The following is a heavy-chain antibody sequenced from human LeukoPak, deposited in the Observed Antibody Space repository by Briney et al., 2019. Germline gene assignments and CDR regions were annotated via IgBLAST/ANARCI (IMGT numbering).Heavy chain of an antibody. V-gene: IGHV1-2*02. CDR1: GYTFTSYG. D-gene: IGHD3-10*01. CDR3: ARLITMVRDEFDY. Sequence: ASVKVSCKASGYTFTSYGISWVRQAPGQGLEWMGWINPNSGDTNYAQKFQGRVTMTRDTSISTAYMELSRLRSDDTAVYYCARLITMVRDEFDYWGQGTLVTVSS. J-gene: IGHJ4*02. CDR2: INPNSGDT.